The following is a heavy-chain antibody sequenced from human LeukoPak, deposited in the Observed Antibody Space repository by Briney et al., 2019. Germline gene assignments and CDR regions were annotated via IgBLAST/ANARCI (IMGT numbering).Heavy chain of an antibody. V-gene: IGHV3-7*01. CDR2: IKQDESEK. Sequence: GGSLRLSCAASGFTFSSYWMSWVRQAPGKGLEWVANIKQDESEKYYVDSVKGRFTISRDNAKNSLYLQMNSLRAEDTAVHYCARDYIHDYGDLYAFDIWGQGTMVTVSS. J-gene: IGHJ3*02. D-gene: IGHD4-17*01. CDR1: GFTFSSYW. CDR3: ARDYIHDYGDLYAFDI.